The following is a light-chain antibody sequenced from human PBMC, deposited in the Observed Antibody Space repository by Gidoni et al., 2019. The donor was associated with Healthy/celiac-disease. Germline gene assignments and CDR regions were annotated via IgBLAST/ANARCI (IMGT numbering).Light chain of an antibody. CDR1: SSNIGSTS. V-gene: IGLV1-47*02. Sequence: QSVLTQAPSASGTPGQRVTISCSGSSSNIGSTSVFWYQQLPRTAPKLLIYSTDQRPSGVPDRFSASKSGTSASLAISGLRSEDEADYYCAAWDGSLNSYVFGRGTRVTVL. CDR2: STD. CDR3: AAWDGSLNSYV. J-gene: IGLJ1*01.